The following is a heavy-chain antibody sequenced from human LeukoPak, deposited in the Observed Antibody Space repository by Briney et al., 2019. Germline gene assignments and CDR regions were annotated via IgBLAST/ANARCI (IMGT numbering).Heavy chain of an antibody. D-gene: IGHD5-12*01. Sequence: SGTLSLACTVSGGSISSYYWSWIRQPPGKGLEWIGYIYYSGSTNYNPSLKSRVTISVDTSKNQFSLKLSSVTAADTAVYYCARANRYDLYFDYWGQGTLVTVSS. V-gene: IGHV4-59*01. CDR3: ARANRYDLYFDY. CDR2: IYYSGST. J-gene: IGHJ4*02. CDR1: GGSISSYY.